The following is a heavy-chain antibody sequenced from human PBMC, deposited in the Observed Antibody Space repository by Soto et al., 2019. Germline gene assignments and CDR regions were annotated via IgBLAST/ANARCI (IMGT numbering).Heavy chain of an antibody. CDR3: ARDQWLAGCGDFDI. V-gene: IGHV6-1*01. CDR1: GDSVSSNSAA. CDR2: TYYRSKWYN. Sequence: SQTLSLTCVISGDSVSSNSAAWNWIRQSPSRGLEWLGRTYYRSKWYNDYAVSVKSRITINPDTSKNQFSLQLNSVTPEDTAVYYCARDQWLAGCGDFDIWGQGTMVTVSS. D-gene: IGHD2-21*01. J-gene: IGHJ3*02.